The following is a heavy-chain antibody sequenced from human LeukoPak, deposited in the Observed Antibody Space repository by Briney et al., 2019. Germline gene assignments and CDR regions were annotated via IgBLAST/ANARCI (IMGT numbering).Heavy chain of an antibody. CDR2: ISSTGNTI. Sequence: GGSLRLSCAASGFTFRNYYINWIRQAPGKGLEWVSYISSTGNTIYYADSVKGRFTISRDNAKNSLYLQMNSLRAEDTAVYYCATSRSFDHWGQGTLVTVSS. CDR1: GFTFRNYY. V-gene: IGHV3-11*04. J-gene: IGHJ4*02. CDR3: ATSRSFDH.